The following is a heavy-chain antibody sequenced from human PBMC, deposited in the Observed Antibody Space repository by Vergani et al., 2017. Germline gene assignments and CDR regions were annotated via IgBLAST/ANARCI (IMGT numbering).Heavy chain of an antibody. D-gene: IGHD2-15*01. CDR1: GGTFSTYA. Sequence: QVQLVQSGAAVKKPGSSVKVSCKASGGTFSTYAISWVRQAPGQGLEWMGRPIPIFGTTNYAQNFQGRVTITADESTSTAYMELSSLRSEDTAVYYCARDRLYCSGGSCYLDYWGQGTLITVSS. J-gene: IGHJ4*02. V-gene: IGHV1-69*13. CDR3: ARDRLYCSGGSCYLDY. CDR2: PIPIFGTT.